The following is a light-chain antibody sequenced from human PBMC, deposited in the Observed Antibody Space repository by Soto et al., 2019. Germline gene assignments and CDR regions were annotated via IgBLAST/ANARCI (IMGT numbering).Light chain of an antibody. Sequence: QSVLTQPPSVSAAPGQKVTISCSGSSSNIGGNSVSWYQQLPGTAPKLLIYDDNKRPSGIPDRFSGSKSGTSATLGITGFQTGDEADYYCGSYQRSDTWVFGGGTQLTVL. V-gene: IGLV1-51*01. CDR3: GSYQRSDTWV. J-gene: IGLJ3*02. CDR2: DDN. CDR1: SSNIGGNS.